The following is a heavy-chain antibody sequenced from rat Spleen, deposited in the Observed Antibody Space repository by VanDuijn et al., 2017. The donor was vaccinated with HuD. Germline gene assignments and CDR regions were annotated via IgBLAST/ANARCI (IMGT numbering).Heavy chain of an antibody. D-gene: IGHD1-11*01. CDR2: IISGGGGT. J-gene: IGHJ1*01. Sequence: EVQLVESGGGLVQPGRSLKLSCAASGFTFSSFPMAWVRQAPKKGLECVASIISGGGGTYYPESVKSRFTISRDNAKSTLYLQMDSLRSEDTASYYCAREDGGYSEDWYFDFWGPGTMVTVSS. CDR1: GFTFSSFP. V-gene: IGHV5-46*01. CDR3: AREDGGYSEDWYFDF.